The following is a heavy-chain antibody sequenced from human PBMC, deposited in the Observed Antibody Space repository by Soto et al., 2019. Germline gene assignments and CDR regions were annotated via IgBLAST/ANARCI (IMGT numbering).Heavy chain of an antibody. CDR3: ARVNRDIVATINYYYGMDV. CDR1: GGSVSSGSYY. J-gene: IGHJ6*02. CDR2: IYYSGST. D-gene: IGHD5-12*01. Sequence: SETLSLTCTVSGGSVSSGSYYWSWIRQPPGKGLEWIGYIYYSGSTNYNPSLKSRVTISVDTSKNQFSLKLSSVTAADTAVYYCARVNRDIVATINYYYGMDVWGQGTTVTVSS. V-gene: IGHV4-61*01.